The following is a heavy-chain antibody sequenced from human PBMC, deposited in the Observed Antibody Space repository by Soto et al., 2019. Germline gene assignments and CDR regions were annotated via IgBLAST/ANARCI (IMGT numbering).Heavy chain of an antibody. J-gene: IGHJ6*03. D-gene: IGHD2-15*01. Sequence: SDTLSLTCTVSGGSISIGGYYWSWIRQHPGKGLEWIGYIYYSGSTYYNPSLKSRVTIPVDTSKNQFSLKLSSVTAADTAVYYCARASSVVVVAAHPYYYYMDVWGKGTTVTVSS. V-gene: IGHV4-31*03. CDR3: ARASSVVVVAAHPYYYYMDV. CDR2: IYYSGST. CDR1: GGSISIGGYY.